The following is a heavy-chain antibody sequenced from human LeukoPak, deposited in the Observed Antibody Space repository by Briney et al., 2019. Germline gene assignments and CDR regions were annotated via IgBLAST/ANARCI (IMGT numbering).Heavy chain of an antibody. V-gene: IGHV3-30*01. J-gene: IGHJ4*02. D-gene: IGHD6-13*01. CDR1: GLAFSGDV. Sequence: GSTLSPSCAASGLAFSGDVMHRVRQDTGRGLEWVAIISNDGVSDTYYADAMKGRFTLSRDISKGTLYLQMTSLTAADTAVYYCVREQTIMAAAGLDSWGQGTLVTVSS. CDR2: ISNDGVSDT. CDR3: VREQTIMAAAGLDS.